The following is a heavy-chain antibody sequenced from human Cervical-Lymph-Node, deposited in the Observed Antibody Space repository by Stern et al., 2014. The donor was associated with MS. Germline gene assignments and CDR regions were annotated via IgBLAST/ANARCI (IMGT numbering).Heavy chain of an antibody. CDR1: GFSLTTSGMC. CDR2: IDWDDDK. CDR3: ARFYSSSSFADAFDI. Sequence: QVTLRESGPALAKPTQTLTLTCTFSGFSLTTSGMCVSWIRQPPGKALEWLAFIDWDDDKSYNTSLKTRLTISKDTSKNQVVLTMTNMDPVDTATYYCARFYSSSSFADAFDIWGQGTMFTVSS. V-gene: IGHV2-70*01. D-gene: IGHD6-6*01. J-gene: IGHJ3*02.